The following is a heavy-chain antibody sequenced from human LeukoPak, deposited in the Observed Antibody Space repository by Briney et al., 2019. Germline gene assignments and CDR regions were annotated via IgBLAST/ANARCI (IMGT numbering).Heavy chain of an antibody. V-gene: IGHV3-30*18. CDR1: GFTFSSYG. J-gene: IGHJ4*02. CDR3: AKDRREWLRFSSLDY. CDR2: ISYDGSNK. D-gene: IGHD5-12*01. Sequence: GGSLRLSCAASGFTFSSYGMHWVRQAPGKGLEWVAVISYDGSNKYYADSVKGRFTISRDNSKNTLYLQMNSLRAEDTAVYYCAKDRREWLRFSSLDYWGQGTLVTVSS.